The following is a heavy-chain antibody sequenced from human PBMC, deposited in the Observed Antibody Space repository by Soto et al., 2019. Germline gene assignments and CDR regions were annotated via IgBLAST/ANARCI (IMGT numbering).Heavy chain of an antibody. CDR1: GGSIISYY. J-gene: IGHJ4*02. CDR2: IYYSGST. V-gene: IGHV4-59*01. Sequence: SETLSLTCTVSGGSIISYYWSWIRQPPGKGLEWIGYIYYSGSTNYNPSLKSRVTISVDTSKNQFSLKLSSVTAADTAVYYCARFLWFGEFHFDYWGQGTLVTVSS. CDR3: ARFLWFGEFHFDY. D-gene: IGHD3-10*01.